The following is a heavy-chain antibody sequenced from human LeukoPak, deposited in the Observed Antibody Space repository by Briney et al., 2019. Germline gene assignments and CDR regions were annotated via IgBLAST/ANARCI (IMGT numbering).Heavy chain of an antibody. V-gene: IGHV3-21*01. CDR1: GFTFSSYS. CDR3: ARAKGIAVADL. CDR2: ISSSSSYI. J-gene: IGHJ4*02. Sequence: GGSLRLSCAASGFTFSSYSMNWVRQAPGKGLEWVSSISSSSSYIYYADSVQGRFTISRDNAKNSLYLQLNSLRAEDTALYYCARAKGIAVADLWGQGTLVTVSS. D-gene: IGHD6-19*01.